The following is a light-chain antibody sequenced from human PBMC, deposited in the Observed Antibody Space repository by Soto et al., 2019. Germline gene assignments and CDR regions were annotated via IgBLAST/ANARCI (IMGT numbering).Light chain of an antibody. CDR1: QSFRSL. V-gene: IGKV3-11*01. CDR2: DAY. Sequence: EVVLTQSPVTLSLSPGERATLSCRASQSFRSLLAWYQQKPGQAPRLLIYDAYNRATVIPPRFSGSGSVTDFTLTISSLEPEDSAVYYCQQRHRSPFTFGQGTRLDIK. CDR3: QQRHRSPFT. J-gene: IGKJ5*01.